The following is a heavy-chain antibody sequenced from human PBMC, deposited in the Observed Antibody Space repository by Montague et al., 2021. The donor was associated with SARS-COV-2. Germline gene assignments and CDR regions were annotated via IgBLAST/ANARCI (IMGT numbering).Heavy chain of an antibody. D-gene: IGHD4-17*01. CDR3: ARDYGDYSYCYGLDV. V-gene: IGHV4-34*01. Sequence: SETLSLTCAVYGGSFSGYYWSWIRQSPGKGLEWIGEINHSGSTTYNPSLKSRVTISVDTSKNQFSLKVSSVTAADTAVYYCARDYGDYSYCYGLDVWGQGTTVTVSS. CDR1: GGSFSGYY. CDR2: INHSGST. J-gene: IGHJ6*02.